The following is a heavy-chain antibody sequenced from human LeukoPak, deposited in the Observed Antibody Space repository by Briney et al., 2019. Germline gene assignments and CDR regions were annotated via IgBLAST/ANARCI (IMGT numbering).Heavy chain of an antibody. J-gene: IGHJ5*02. CDR2: ILYSGAT. CDR1: GGSISGYC. V-gene: IGHV4-59*08. CDR3: AMTDYNWFDP. Sequence: PSETLSLTCTVSGGSISGYCWSWIRQSPNQGLEWIGYILYSGATNYNPSLKSRVTISVDTSKNQFSLKLTSVTAADTAVYYCAMTDYNWFDPWGQGTLVTVSS.